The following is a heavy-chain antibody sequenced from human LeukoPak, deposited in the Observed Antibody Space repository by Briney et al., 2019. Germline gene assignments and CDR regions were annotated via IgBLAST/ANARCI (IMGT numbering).Heavy chain of an antibody. Sequence: SETLSLTCTVSGGSISNNYXXWXRQPXGKGLEWIGYIYYSGSTNYNPSLKSRVTXXXDTSKNQFSLKLSSVTTADTAVYYCARGISDFQHWGQGTLVTVSS. CDR2: IYYSGST. CDR3: ARGISDFQH. J-gene: IGHJ1*01. D-gene: IGHD6-19*01. CDR1: GGSISNNY. V-gene: IGHV4-59*01.